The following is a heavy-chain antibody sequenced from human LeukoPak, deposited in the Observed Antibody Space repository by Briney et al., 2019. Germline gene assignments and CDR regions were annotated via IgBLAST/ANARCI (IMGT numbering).Heavy chain of an antibody. V-gene: IGHV3-66*01. D-gene: IGHD2-2*02. CDR1: GFTVSSNY. CDR2: IYSGGRT. Sequence: GGSLRLSCAASGFTVSSNYMSWVRQAPGKGLEWVSVIYSGGRTYYADSVKGRFTISRDNSKNTLCLQMNSLRAEDTAVYYCAKDRAYCSSTSCHTYYFDYWGQGTLVTVSS. CDR3: AKDRAYCSSTSCHTYYFDY. J-gene: IGHJ4*02.